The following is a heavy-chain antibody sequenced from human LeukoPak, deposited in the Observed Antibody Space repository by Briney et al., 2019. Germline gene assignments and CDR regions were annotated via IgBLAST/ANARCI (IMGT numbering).Heavy chain of an antibody. CDR2: IYYSGYT. CDR3: ARHIGAAMPYN. V-gene: IGHV4-59*08. J-gene: IGHJ4*02. Sequence: KSSETLSLTCTVSGGSISSYYWSWIRQPPGKGLEWIGYIYYSGYTNYNPSLKSRVTISVDTSKNQFSLKLSSVTAADTAVYYCARHIGAAMPYNWGQGTLVTVSS. CDR1: GGSISSYY. D-gene: IGHD3-10*01.